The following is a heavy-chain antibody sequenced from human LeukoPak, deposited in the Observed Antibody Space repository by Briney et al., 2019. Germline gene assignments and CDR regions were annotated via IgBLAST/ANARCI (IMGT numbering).Heavy chain of an antibody. J-gene: IGHJ4*02. V-gene: IGHV4-39*01. CDR3: ARGRGSSSWYSDY. CDR2: IYYSGST. CDR1: GGSISSSSYY. D-gene: IGHD6-13*01. Sequence: KPSETLSLTCTVSGGSISSSSYYWGWIRQPPGKGLEWIGSIYYSGSTYYNPSLKSRVTISVDTSKNQFSLKLSSVTAADTAVYYCARGRGSSSWYSDYWGQGTLVTVSS.